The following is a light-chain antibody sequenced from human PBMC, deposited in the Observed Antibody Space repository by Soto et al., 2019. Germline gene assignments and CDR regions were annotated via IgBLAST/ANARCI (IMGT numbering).Light chain of an antibody. J-gene: IGLJ3*02. CDR2: EVD. V-gene: IGLV2-14*01. CDR1: NSEFV. Sequence: QSALTQPASVSGSPGLSITISGSETNSEFVSWYQHHPGKAPKLLIYEVDNRPSGISERFSGSMSDNTASLTISGLQPEDEAIYFCASSAGLQRMFGGGTKVTVL. CDR3: ASSAGLQRM.